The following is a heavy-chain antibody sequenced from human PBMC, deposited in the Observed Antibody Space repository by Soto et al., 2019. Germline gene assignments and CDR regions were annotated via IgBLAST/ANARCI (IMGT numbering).Heavy chain of an antibody. J-gene: IGHJ6*02. D-gene: IGHD3-10*01. Sequence: EVQLVESGGGLVQPGRSLRLSCAAFGFTFDDFAMHWVRQAPGKGLEWVSGISWNSGCIGYADSVKGRFTISRDNAKNSLYLQMNSLRAEDTALYYCAKGVWFGELLGGMDVWGQGTTVTVSS. V-gene: IGHV3-9*01. CDR2: ISWNSGCI. CDR1: GFTFDDFA. CDR3: AKGVWFGELLGGMDV.